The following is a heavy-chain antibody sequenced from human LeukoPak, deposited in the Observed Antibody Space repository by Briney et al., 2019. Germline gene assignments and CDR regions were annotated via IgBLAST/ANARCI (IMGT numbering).Heavy chain of an antibody. D-gene: IGHD4-23*01. Sequence: PGGSLRLSCTASGFTFTDYAMSWVRQAPGKGLEWFSAISTSGGSTYYADAVKGRFTISRDNSKNTVYLQMNSLRAEDTAVYYCAKRRTTVVTLDSWGQGALVTVSS. CDR1: GFTFTDYA. J-gene: IGHJ4*02. CDR2: ISTSGGST. CDR3: AKRRTTVVTLDS. V-gene: IGHV3-23*01.